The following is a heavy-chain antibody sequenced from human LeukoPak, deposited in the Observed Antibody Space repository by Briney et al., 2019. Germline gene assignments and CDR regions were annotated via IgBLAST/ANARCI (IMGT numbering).Heavy chain of an antibody. CDR3: PRGGELAIFGGVTPLDY. CDR2: ISTSNGKT. V-gene: IGHV1-18*01. J-gene: IGHJ4*02. CDR1: VYTFINYG. D-gene: IGHD3-3*01. Sequence: GASVTVSFKSSVYTFINYGIRWVRQAPGQGLEWMGWISTSNGKTYYPHKVRGRATHNTDTYTKIVSIEMRKLTSHHTPGYSCPRGGELAIFGGVTPLDYCGEGTLVTVSS.